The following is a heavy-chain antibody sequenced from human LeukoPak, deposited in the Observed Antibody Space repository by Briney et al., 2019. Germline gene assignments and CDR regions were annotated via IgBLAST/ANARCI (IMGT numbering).Heavy chain of an antibody. Sequence: SETLSPTCTVSGGSISSSSYYWGWTRQPPGKGLEWIGSIYYSGSTYYNPSLKSRVTISVDTSKNQFSLKLSSVTAADTAVYYCARFLVGAGPSRDYYYYMDVWGKGTTVTVSS. CDR3: ARFLVGAGPSRDYYYYMDV. CDR1: GGSISSSSYY. V-gene: IGHV4-39*01. CDR2: IYYSGST. J-gene: IGHJ6*03. D-gene: IGHD2-15*01.